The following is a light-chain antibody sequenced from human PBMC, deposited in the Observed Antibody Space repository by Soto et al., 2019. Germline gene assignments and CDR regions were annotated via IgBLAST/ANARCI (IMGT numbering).Light chain of an antibody. CDR3: SSYTSISTLV. CDR1: SSDVGGYNY. V-gene: IGLV2-14*01. Sequence: QSALTQPASVSGSPGQSITISCTGTSSDVGGYNYVSWYQQHAGKAPKLMMYEVSNRPSGVSNRFSGSKSGNTASLTISGLQAEDEAEYDCSSYTSISTLVFGTGTKLTV. CDR2: EVS. J-gene: IGLJ1*01.